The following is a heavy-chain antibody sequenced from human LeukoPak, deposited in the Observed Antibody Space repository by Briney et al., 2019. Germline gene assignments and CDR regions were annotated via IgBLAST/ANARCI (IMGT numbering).Heavy chain of an antibody. V-gene: IGHV3-7*03. J-gene: IGHJ4*02. Sequence: HPGRSLRLSCAASGFTFSSYAMHWVRQAPGKGLEWVANIKQDGSEKYYVDSVKGRFTISRDNAKNSLYLQMNSLRAEDTAVYYCARSPLTYYDFWSGYLYYFDYWGQGTLVTVSS. CDR1: GFTFSSYA. CDR2: IKQDGSEK. D-gene: IGHD3-3*01. CDR3: ARSPLTYYDFWSGYLYYFDY.